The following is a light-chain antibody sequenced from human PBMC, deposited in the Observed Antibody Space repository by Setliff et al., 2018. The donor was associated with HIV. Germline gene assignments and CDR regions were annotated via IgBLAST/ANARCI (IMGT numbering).Light chain of an antibody. CDR1: SSDVGGYNY. CDR3: SSYTISSTLYV. V-gene: IGLV2-14*03. J-gene: IGLJ1*01. Sequence: QSALTQPASVSGSPGQSITISCTGTSSDVGGYNYVSWYQQHPGKAPKLMIYDVSTRPSGVSNRFSGSKSGNTASLTISGLQAEDEADYYCSSYTISSTLYVFGTGTKVT. CDR2: DVS.